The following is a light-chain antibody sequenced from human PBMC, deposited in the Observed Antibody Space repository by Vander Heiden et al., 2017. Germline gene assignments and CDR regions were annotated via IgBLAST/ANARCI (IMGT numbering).Light chain of an antibody. CDR3: QVWDSYTDHVV. V-gene: IGLV3-21*02. CDR2: DDS. CDR1: NIGSKT. J-gene: IGLJ3*02. Sequence: SYVLTQAPSGSVAPGQTARITCGGNNIGSKTVHWYQQKTRQAPVLVVYDDSDRPSGIPDRFSGSNSKTTATLTISRVEDGDEADYYCQVWDSYTDHVVFGGGTRLTVL.